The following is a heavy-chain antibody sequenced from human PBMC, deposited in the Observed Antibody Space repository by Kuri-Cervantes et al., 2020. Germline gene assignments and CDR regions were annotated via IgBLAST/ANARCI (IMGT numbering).Heavy chain of an antibody. Sequence: LSLTCAASGFTFSSYGMHWVRQAPGKGLEWVAVIWYDGSNKYYADSVRGRFTISRDNAQNSVYLQLNSLRVDDTATYYCVRGDARDLWGQGTQVTVSS. CDR2: IWYDGSNK. J-gene: IGHJ4*02. D-gene: IGHD2-21*02. V-gene: IGHV3-33*03. CDR3: VRGDARDL. CDR1: GFTFSSYG.